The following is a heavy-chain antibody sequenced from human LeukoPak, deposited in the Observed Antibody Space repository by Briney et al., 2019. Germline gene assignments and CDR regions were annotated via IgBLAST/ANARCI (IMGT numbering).Heavy chain of an antibody. Sequence: GGSLRLSCAASGFIFSHYGMHWVRQAPGKGLEWVALISSDGSKNIYADPVKGRFTVSRDNSKNTLYLQMNSLRAEDTAVYYCVKGLVQTTMSYSVDYWGQGALVTVSS. CDR1: GFIFSHYG. J-gene: IGHJ4*02. CDR2: ISSDGSKN. CDR3: VKGLVQTTMSYSVDY. D-gene: IGHD1-1*01. V-gene: IGHV3-30*18.